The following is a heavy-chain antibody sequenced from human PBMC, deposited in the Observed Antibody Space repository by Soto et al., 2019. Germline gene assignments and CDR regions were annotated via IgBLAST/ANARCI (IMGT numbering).Heavy chain of an antibody. J-gene: IGHJ3*02. Sequence: ASVKVACKASGYTFTGYYMHWVRQAPGQGLEWMGWINPNSGGTNYAQKFQGWVTMTRDTSISTAYMELSRLRSDDTAVYYCASVKVAATSAFDIWGQGTMVTVSS. D-gene: IGHD2-15*01. V-gene: IGHV1-2*04. CDR2: INPNSGGT. CDR3: ASVKVAATSAFDI. CDR1: GYTFTGYY.